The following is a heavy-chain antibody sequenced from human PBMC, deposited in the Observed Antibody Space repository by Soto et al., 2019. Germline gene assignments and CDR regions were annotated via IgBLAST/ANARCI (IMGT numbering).Heavy chain of an antibody. CDR1: GYTFTGYY. CDR3: ARGYCSGGSCYSDCYYYMDV. CDR2: INPNSGGT. Sequence: ASVKVSCKASGYTFTGYYMHWVRQAPGQGLEWMGWINPNSGGTNYAQKFQGWVTMTRDTSISTAYMELSRLRSDDTAVYYCARGYCSGGSCYSDCYYYMDVWGKGTTVTVSS. V-gene: IGHV1-2*04. D-gene: IGHD2-15*01. J-gene: IGHJ6*03.